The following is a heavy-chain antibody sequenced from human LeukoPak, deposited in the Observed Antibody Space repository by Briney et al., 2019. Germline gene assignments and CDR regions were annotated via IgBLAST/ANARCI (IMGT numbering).Heavy chain of an antibody. Sequence: NPSETLSLTCTVSGGSISSYYWSWIRQPPGKGLEWIGYIYYSGSTNYNPSLKSRVTISVDTSKNQFSLKLSSVTAADTAVYYCARVGPNWGFKENFDFWGQGTLVTVSS. V-gene: IGHV4-59*08. D-gene: IGHD7-27*01. CDR3: ARVGPNWGFKENFDF. CDR2: IYYSGST. CDR1: GGSISSYY. J-gene: IGHJ4*02.